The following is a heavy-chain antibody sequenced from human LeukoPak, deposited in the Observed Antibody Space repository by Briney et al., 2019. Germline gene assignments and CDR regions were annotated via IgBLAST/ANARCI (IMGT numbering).Heavy chain of an antibody. V-gene: IGHV3-30-3*01. CDR1: GFTFSSYA. Sequence: GRSLRLSCAASGFTFSSYAMHWVRQAPGKGLEWVAVISYDGSNKYYADSVKGRFTISRDNSKNTLYLQMNSLRAEDTAVYYCARAGVGIAAHKSADFQHWGQGTLVTVSS. CDR3: ARAGVGIAAHKSADFQH. D-gene: IGHD6-6*01. J-gene: IGHJ1*01. CDR2: ISYDGSNK.